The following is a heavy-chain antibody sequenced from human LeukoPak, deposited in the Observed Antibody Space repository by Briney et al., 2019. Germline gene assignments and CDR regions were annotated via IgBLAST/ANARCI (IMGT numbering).Heavy chain of an antibody. CDR2: ISGSGGST. J-gene: IGHJ4*02. Sequence: GGSLRLSCAASGFTFSSYAMSWVRQAPGKGLEWVSAISGSGGSTYYADSVKGRFTISRDNSKNTLYLQMNSLRAEDTAVYYCAKDLGLLWFGELMNYYFDYWGQGTLVTVSS. V-gene: IGHV3-23*01. CDR1: GFTFSSYA. D-gene: IGHD3-10*01. CDR3: AKDLGLLWFGELMNYYFDY.